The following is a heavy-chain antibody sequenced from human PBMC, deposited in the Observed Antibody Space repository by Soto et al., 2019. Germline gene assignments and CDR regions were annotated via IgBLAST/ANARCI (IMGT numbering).Heavy chain of an antibody. D-gene: IGHD4-17*01. CDR1: GGSISSGGYS. Sequence: PSETLSLTCAVSGGSISSGGYSWRWIRQPPGKGLEWIGYIYHSGSTYYNPSLKSRVTISVDRSKNQFSLKLSSVTAADTAVYYRARAHYGDYGYGMDVWGQGTTVTVSS. CDR3: ARAHYGDYGYGMDV. J-gene: IGHJ6*02. V-gene: IGHV4-30-2*01. CDR2: IYHSGST.